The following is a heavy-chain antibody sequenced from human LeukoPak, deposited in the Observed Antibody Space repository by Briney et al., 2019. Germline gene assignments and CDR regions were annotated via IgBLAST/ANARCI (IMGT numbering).Heavy chain of an antibody. J-gene: IGHJ4*02. D-gene: IGHD4-17*01. V-gene: IGHV1-18*01. CDR2: ISTYNGNT. Sequence: GASVKVSCKASGYTFNRNGISWVRQAPGQGLEWLGWISTYNGNTNYAQKVQGRVTMTTETSTNTAYMELRSLRSDDTAVYYCARVAEYGDYFDYWGQGTLVTVSS. CDR3: ARVAEYGDYFDY. CDR1: GYTFNRNG.